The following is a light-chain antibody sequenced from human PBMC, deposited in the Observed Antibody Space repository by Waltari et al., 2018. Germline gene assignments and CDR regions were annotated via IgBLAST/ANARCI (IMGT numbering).Light chain of an antibody. J-gene: IGKJ3*01. CDR1: QSVLYSSNNKNY. V-gene: IGKV4-1*01. CDR3: QQYYSTPLT. CDR2: WAS. Sequence: DIVMTQSPDSLAVSLGERATINCKSSQSVLYSSNNKNYLAWYQQKPGQPPKLLIYWASTRASRVPYRFSGSGSGTDFTLTISRLQAEDVAVYYCQQYYSTPLTFGPGTKVDIK.